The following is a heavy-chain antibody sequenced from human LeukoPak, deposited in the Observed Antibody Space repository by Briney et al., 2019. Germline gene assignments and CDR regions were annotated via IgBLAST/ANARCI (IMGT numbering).Heavy chain of an antibody. V-gene: IGHV4-59*11. D-gene: IGHD1-14*01. CDR3: VRTNPWALTYYFDY. J-gene: IGHJ4*02. CDR1: GGSIKSHF. Sequence: KPSETLSLTCTVSGGSIKSHFWSWVRQPPGKRLEWIGYIFHSGSTNYNPSLKSRVTISVDTSKNQFSLRLTSVTAADTAVYYCVRTNPWALTYYFDYWGQGTLVTVSS. CDR2: IFHSGST.